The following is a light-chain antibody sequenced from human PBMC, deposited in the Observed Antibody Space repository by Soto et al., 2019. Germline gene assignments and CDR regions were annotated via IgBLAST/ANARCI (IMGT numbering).Light chain of an antibody. CDR2: DAS. Sequence: ENVLTQSPATLSLSPGEGATLSCRASQSINTYLAWYQQKPGQAPRLLIYDASKRATGIPARFSGSGSGTDFTLTISSLEPEDFAVYYCQQRDIWPWTFGQGTKVDIK. J-gene: IGKJ1*01. CDR1: QSINTY. V-gene: IGKV3-11*01. CDR3: QQRDIWPWT.